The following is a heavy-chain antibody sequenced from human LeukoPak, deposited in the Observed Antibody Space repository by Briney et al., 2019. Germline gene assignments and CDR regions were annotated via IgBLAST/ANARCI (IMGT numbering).Heavy chain of an antibody. Sequence: ASVKVSCKASGYTFTGYYMHWVRQAPGQGLEWMGWINPNSGGTNYAQKFQGRVTMTRDTSISAAYMELSRLRSDDTAVYYCARDRVVVVAATSDGLQHWGQGTLVTVSS. CDR2: INPNSGGT. CDR3: ARDRVVVVAATSDGLQH. D-gene: IGHD2-15*01. V-gene: IGHV1-2*02. CDR1: GYTFTGYY. J-gene: IGHJ1*01.